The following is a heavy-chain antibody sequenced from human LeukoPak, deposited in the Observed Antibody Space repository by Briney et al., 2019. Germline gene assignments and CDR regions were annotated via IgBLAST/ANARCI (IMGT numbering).Heavy chain of an antibody. V-gene: IGHV3-30*03. CDR1: GFTFSTYA. Sequence: PGTSLRLSCAASGFTFSTYAMHWGRHAPPKGLEWVAVISFDGRKTYHTDSLRGRLTVSRDNSKDTLYLQMNSLRSEDTAVYYCASDLGDYGGYDAFDIWGQGTMVTVSS. CDR3: ASDLGDYGGYDAFDI. D-gene: IGHD4-17*01. J-gene: IGHJ3*02. CDR2: ISFDGRKT.